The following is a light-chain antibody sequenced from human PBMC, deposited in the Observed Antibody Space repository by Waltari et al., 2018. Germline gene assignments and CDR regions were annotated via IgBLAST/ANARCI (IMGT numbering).Light chain of an antibody. CDR2: DAS. CDR3: QQRSNWPPLYT. J-gene: IGKJ2*01. Sequence: EIVLTQSPATLSLSPGERVTLSCRASQSVSSYLAWYQQKPGQAPRLLIYDASNRATGIPARFSGRGSGTDFTLTISSLEPEDFAVYYCQQRSNWPPLYTFGQGTKLEIK. V-gene: IGKV3-11*01. CDR1: QSVSSY.